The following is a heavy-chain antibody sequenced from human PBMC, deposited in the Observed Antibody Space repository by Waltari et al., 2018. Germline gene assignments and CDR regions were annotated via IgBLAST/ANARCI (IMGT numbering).Heavy chain of an antibody. D-gene: IGHD4-17*01. CDR1: GYTFTTYA. Sequence: QVQLVQSGAEVKKPGASVKVSCKASGYTFTTYAISWVRQAPGQGLEWMGWISANNGNTNYAQKLQGRVTMTTDTSTSTAYMELRSLRSDDTAMYYCARGEFDYGDYAFDYWGQGTLVTVSS. V-gene: IGHV1-18*01. CDR3: ARGEFDYGDYAFDY. J-gene: IGHJ4*02. CDR2: ISANNGNT.